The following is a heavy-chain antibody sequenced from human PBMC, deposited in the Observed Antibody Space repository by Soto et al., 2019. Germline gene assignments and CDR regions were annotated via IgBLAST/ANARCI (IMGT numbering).Heavy chain of an antibody. J-gene: IGHJ4*02. Sequence: PGGSLRLACAASGFTFSSYAMSWVRQAPGKGLEWVSAISGSGGSTYYADSVKGRYTISRDNSKNTLYLQMNSLTAEDTAVYYCACVVGSPPPGATHFCGPGLLLTVSS. CDR2: ISGSGGST. V-gene: IGHV3-23*01. CDR1: GFTFSSYA. CDR3: ACVVGSPPPGATHF. D-gene: IGHD1-26*01.